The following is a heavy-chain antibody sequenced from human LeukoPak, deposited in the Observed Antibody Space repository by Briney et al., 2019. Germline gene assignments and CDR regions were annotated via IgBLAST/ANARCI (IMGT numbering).Heavy chain of an antibody. V-gene: IGHV3-11*01. CDR3: ARWVSSGSVDP. Sequence: GGSLRLSCAASGFTFSDNYMSWIRQAPGKGLEWVSYISSSGSTIYYADSVKGRFTISRDNAKNSLYLQMNSLRAEDTAVYYCARWVSSGSVDPWGQGTLVTVPS. CDR1: GFTFSDNY. D-gene: IGHD6-19*01. J-gene: IGHJ5*02. CDR2: ISSSGSTI.